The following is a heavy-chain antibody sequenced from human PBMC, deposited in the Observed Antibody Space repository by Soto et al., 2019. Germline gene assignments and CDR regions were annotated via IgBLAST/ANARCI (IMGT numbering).Heavy chain of an antibody. CDR2: IYYSGST. J-gene: IGHJ3*02. CDR3: ARQLKSYGPGTGTFDI. D-gene: IGHD3-9*01. CDR1: GGSISSSSYY. Sequence: QLQLQESGPGLVKPSETLSLTCSVSGGSISSSSYYWGWIRQPPGKGLEWIGSIYYSGSTYYNPSLKSRVTISVDTSKNQVSLKLSSVTAADTAVYYCARQLKSYGPGTGTFDIWGQGTMVTVSS. V-gene: IGHV4-39*01.